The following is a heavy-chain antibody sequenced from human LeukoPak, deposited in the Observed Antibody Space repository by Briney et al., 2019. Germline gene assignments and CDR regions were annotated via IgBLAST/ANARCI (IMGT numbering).Heavy chain of an antibody. Sequence: SGGSLRLSCAASGFTFSGYWMSWVRQAPGKGLEWVANINLDGSVKHYVDSAKGRFTISRDNAKNSLYLQMNSLRAEDTALYYWATSDYSWGSDWGQGTLVTVSS. V-gene: IGHV3-7*01. D-gene: IGHD3-22*01. CDR3: ATSDYSWGSD. J-gene: IGHJ4*02. CDR2: INLDGSVK. CDR1: GFTFSGYW.